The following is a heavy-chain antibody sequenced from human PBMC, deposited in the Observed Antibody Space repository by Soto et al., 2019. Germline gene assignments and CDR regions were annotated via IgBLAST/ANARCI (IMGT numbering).Heavy chain of an antibody. Sequence: GGSLRLSCAASGFTFDDYTMHWVRQAPGKGLEWVSLISWDGGSTYYADSVKGRFTIARDNSKNSLFLQMNSLRTEDTALYHCVKDKGQLGFRLPNWYFDLWGRGTQVTVSS. D-gene: IGHD3-16*01. CDR2: ISWDGGST. J-gene: IGHJ2*01. CDR1: GFTFDDYT. CDR3: VKDKGQLGFRLPNWYFDL. V-gene: IGHV3-43*01.